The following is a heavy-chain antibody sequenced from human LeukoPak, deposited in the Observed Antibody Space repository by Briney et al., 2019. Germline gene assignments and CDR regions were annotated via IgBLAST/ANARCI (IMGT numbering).Heavy chain of an antibody. CDR1: GFTFSNYA. D-gene: IGHD3-10*01. CDR2: ISGSGGST. V-gene: IGHV3-23*01. CDR3: AKAPSIWFGESPFDY. Sequence: PGGSVRLSCAASGFTFSNYAMSWVRQAPGKGLEWVSAISGSGGSTYYADSVKGRITISRDNSKNTLYLQVNSLRAEDTAVYYCAKAPSIWFGESPFDYWGQGTLVTVSS. J-gene: IGHJ4*02.